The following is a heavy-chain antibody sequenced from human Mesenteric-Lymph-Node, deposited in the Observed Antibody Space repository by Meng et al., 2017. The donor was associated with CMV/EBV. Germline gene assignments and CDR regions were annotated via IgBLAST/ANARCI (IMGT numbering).Heavy chain of an antibody. V-gene: IGHV1-18*01. J-gene: IGHJ6*02. D-gene: IGHD5-18*01. Sequence: ASVKVSCKASGYSFSDYGISWVRQAPGQGLQWMGWIAVYNDNTEYTPKFQGRVTMSTDTSTSTVYMELRSLKSDDTATYYCARTDTVTDSMDVWGQGTTVTVSS. CDR3: ARTDTVTDSMDV. CDR1: GYSFSDYG. CDR2: IAVYNDNT.